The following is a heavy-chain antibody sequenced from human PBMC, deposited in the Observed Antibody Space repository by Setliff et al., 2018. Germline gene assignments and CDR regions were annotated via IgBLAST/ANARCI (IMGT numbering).Heavy chain of an antibody. CDR2: INHSGST. CDR1: VGPFSAYP. CDR3: ARVRVGATDFAFDV. J-gene: IGHJ3*01. D-gene: IGHD1-26*01. V-gene: IGHV4-34*01. Sequence: PSETLSLTCAVYVGPFSAYPWSWIRQPPGKGLEWIGEINHSGSTNYSPSLKSRVTISADTSKNQFSLELRSVTAADTAVYYCARVRVGATDFAFDVWGQGTMVTVSS.